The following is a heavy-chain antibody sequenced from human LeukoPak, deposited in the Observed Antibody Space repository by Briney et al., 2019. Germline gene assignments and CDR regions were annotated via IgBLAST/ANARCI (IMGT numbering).Heavy chain of an antibody. D-gene: IGHD3-22*01. J-gene: IGHJ4*02. CDR2: ISSSSSTI. CDR1: GFTFSSYS. V-gene: IGHV3-48*02. Sequence: PGGSLRLSCAASGFTFSSYSMNWVRQAPGKGLEWVSYISSSSSTIYYADSVKGRFTISRDNAKNSLYLQMNSLRDEDTAVYYCAREGFRYYYDSSGYYFGYWGQGTLVTVSS. CDR3: AREGFRYYYDSSGYYFGY.